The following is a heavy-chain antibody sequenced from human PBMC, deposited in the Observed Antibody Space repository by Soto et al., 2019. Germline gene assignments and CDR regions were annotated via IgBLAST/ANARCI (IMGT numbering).Heavy chain of an antibody. J-gene: IGHJ3*02. V-gene: IGHV3-13*01. D-gene: IGHD4-17*01. CDR3: ARGSYGRGAFDI. Sequence: GGSLRLSCAASGFTFSSYDMHWVRQATGKGLEWVSAIGTAGDTYYPGSVKGRFTISRENAKNSLYLQMNSLRAGDTAVYYCARGSYGRGAFDIWGRGTMVTVSS. CDR2: IGTAGDT. CDR1: GFTFSSYD.